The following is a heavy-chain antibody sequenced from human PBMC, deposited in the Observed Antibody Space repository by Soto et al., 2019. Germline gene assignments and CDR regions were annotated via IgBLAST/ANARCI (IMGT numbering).Heavy chain of an antibody. D-gene: IGHD6-13*01. J-gene: IGHJ6*02. Sequence: ASVKVSCKASGYTFTGYYMHWVLQAPGQGLEWMGWINPNSGGTNYAQKFQGWVTMTRDTSISTAYMELSRLRSDDTAVYYCARDGSSSLEDYYYGMDVWGQGTTVTVSS. CDR2: INPNSGGT. V-gene: IGHV1-2*04. CDR1: GYTFTGYY. CDR3: ARDGSSSLEDYYYGMDV.